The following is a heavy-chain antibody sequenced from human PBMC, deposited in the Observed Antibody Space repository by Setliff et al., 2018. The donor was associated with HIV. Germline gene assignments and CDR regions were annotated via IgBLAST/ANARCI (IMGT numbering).Heavy chain of an antibody. D-gene: IGHD2-21*02. CDR1: GGPSSGY. CDR3: ARMEPPYCGGDCYSGVGY. CDR2: INHSGST. J-gene: IGHJ4*02. V-gene: IGHV4-34*01. Sequence: ASETLSLTCAVYGGPSSGYWSWVRQSPGKGLEWIGEINHSGSTNYNPSLKSRVTISVDTFKNQFSLKLSSVTAADTVVYYCARMEPPYCGGDCYSGVGYWGQGTLVTVSS.